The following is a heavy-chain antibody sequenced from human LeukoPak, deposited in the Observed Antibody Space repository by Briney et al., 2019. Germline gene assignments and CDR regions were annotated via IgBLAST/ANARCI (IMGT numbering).Heavy chain of an antibody. Sequence: PGGSLRLSCAASGFTFSSYAMSWVRQAPGKGLEWVSYISSSSSTIYYADSVKGRFTISRDNAKNSLYLQMNSLRAEDTAVYYCARGGYGDYGRFDYWGQGTLVTVSS. J-gene: IGHJ4*02. CDR1: GFTFSSYA. CDR2: ISSSSSTI. CDR3: ARGGYGDYGRFDY. V-gene: IGHV3-48*01. D-gene: IGHD4-17*01.